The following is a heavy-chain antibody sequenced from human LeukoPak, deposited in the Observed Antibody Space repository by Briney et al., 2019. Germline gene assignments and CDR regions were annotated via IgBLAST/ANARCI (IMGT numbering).Heavy chain of an antibody. V-gene: IGHV3-23*01. J-gene: IGHJ4*02. CDR3: ATTKQARRYFDY. CDR2: INPSGGNT. D-gene: IGHD1-1*01. CDR1: DFTFSSNP. Sequence: GGSLRLSRAGSDFTFSSNPLSWVRQAPGKGLEWVSAINPSGGNTYYADSVRGRFTISRDNSKNTLYLQMNTLRAEDTAVCYCATTKQARRYFDYWGQGTLVTVSS.